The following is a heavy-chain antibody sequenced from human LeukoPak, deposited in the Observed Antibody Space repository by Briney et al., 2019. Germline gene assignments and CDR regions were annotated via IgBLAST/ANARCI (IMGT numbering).Heavy chain of an antibody. Sequence: GGSLRLSCAASGFTFSSYEMNWVRQAPGKGLEWVSYISSSGSTIYYADSVKGRFTISRDNAKNSQYLQMNSLRAEDTAVYYCARGSSIAVAGTVYAFDIWGQGTMVTVSS. J-gene: IGHJ3*02. CDR2: ISSSGSTI. D-gene: IGHD6-19*01. V-gene: IGHV3-48*03. CDR3: ARGSSIAVAGTVYAFDI. CDR1: GFTFSSYE.